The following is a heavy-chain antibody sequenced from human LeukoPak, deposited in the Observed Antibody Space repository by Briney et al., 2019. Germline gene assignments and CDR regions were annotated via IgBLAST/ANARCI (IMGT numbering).Heavy chain of an antibody. V-gene: IGHV3-30*04. CDR3: ARVGGWLQLKRWGFDY. Sequence: GRSLRLSCAASGFTFSSYAMHWVRQAPGKGLEWVAVISYDGSNKYYADSVKGRFTISRDNSKNTLYLQMNSLRAEDTAIYYCARVGGWLQLKRWGFDYWGQGTPVTVSS. D-gene: IGHD5-24*01. CDR2: ISYDGSNK. J-gene: IGHJ4*02. CDR1: GFTFSSYA.